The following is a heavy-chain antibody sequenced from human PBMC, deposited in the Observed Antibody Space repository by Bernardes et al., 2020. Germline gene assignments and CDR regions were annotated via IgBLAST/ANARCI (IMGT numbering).Heavy chain of an antibody. Sequence: GEPLKISCKGSGYSFTNYWISWVRQMPGKGLEWRGKIDPSDSYINDSPSFQGHVSMSVDTSISTAYLQWSSLKASDTARYYCAGLGGSGSYDGFDLWGQGTLVTVS. D-gene: IGHD3-10*01. CDR2: IDPSDSYI. V-gene: IGHV5-10-1*01. CDR3: AGLGGSGSYDGFDL. J-gene: IGHJ3*01. CDR1: GYSFTNYW.